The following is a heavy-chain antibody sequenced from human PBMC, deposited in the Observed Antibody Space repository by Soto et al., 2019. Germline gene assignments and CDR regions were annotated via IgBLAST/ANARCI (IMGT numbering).Heavy chain of an antibody. CDR1: VGSISIYY. D-gene: IGHD2-15*01. V-gene: IGHV4-4*07. CDR3: ARDGYCSGGSCYHNWFDP. CDR2: IYTSGST. Sequence: KSSETLALACTVSVGSISIYYWSWIGQPAGKGLEWIGRIYTSGSTNYNPSLKSRVTMSVDTSKNQFSLKLGSVTAADTAVYYCARDGYCSGGSCYHNWFDPWGQGTMVTVSS. J-gene: IGHJ5*02.